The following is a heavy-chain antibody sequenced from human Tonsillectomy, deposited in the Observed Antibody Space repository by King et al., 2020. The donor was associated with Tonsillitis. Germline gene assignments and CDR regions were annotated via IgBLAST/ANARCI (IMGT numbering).Heavy chain of an antibody. Sequence: VQLVQSGAEVKKPGSSVKGSCKASGGTFSSYAISWVRQAPGQGLECMGGIIPIFGTANYAQKFPGRVTITADESTRTAYMGLSSLRSEDTAVYYCARGSDKLLQGWFDPWGQGTLVTVSS. CDR3: ARGSDKLLQGWFDP. V-gene: IGHV1-69*01. CDR1: GGTFSSYA. CDR2: IIPIFGTA. J-gene: IGHJ5*02. D-gene: IGHD2-15*01.